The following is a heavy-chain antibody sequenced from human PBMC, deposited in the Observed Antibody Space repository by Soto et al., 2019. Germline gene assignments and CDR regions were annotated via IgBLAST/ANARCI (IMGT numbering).Heavy chain of an antibody. CDR1: GYTFTSYG. J-gene: IGHJ4*02. CDR2: ISAYNGNT. V-gene: IGHV1-18*01. D-gene: IGHD3-9*01. Sequence: ASVKVSCKASGYTFTSYGISWVRQAPGQGLEWMGWISAYNGNTNYAQKLQGRVTMTTDTSTSTAYMELRSLRSDDTAVYYCARGGGDYYDILTGYYREYYFDYWGQGTLVTVSS. CDR3: ARGGGDYYDILTGYYREYYFDY.